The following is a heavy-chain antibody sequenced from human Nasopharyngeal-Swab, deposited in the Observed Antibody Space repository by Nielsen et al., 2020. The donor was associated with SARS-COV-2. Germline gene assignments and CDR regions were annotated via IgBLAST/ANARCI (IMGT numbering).Heavy chain of an antibody. CDR3: ASSTAAGTNYYYYYMDV. CDR2: ISAYNGNT. V-gene: IGHV1-3*01. D-gene: IGHD6-13*01. J-gene: IGHJ6*03. Sequence: VRQMPGKGLEWMGWISAYNGNTNYSQKFQGRVTITRDTSASTAYMELSSLRSEDTAVYYCASSTAAGTNYYYYYMDVWGKGTTVTVSS.